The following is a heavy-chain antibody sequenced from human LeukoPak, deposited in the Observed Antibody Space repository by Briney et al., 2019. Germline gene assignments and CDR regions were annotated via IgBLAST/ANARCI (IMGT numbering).Heavy chain of an antibody. J-gene: IGHJ4*02. CDR2: ISYDGSNK. CDR3: ASGERERRFDY. D-gene: IGHD1-26*01. V-gene: IGHV3-30*04. CDR1: GFTFSSYA. Sequence: GGSLRLSCAASGFTFSSYAMHWVRQAPGKGLEWVAVISYDGSNKYYADSVKGRFTNSRDNSKNTLYLQMNSLRAEDTAVYYCASGERERRFDYWGQGTLVTVSS.